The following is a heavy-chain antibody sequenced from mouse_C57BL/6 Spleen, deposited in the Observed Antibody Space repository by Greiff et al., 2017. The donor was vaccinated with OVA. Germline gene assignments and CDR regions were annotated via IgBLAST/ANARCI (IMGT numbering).Heavy chain of an antibody. CDR3: ARGSYDGYLDY. V-gene: IGHV1-50*01. Sequence: QVQLQQPGAELVKPGASVKLSCKASGYTFTSYWMQWVKQRPGQGLEWIGEIDPSDSYTNYNQKFKGKATLTVDKSSSTAYMQLSSLTSEDSAVYYCARGSYDGYLDYWGQGTTLTVSS. CDR1: GYTFTSYW. CDR2: IDPSDSYT. J-gene: IGHJ2*01. D-gene: IGHD2-3*01.